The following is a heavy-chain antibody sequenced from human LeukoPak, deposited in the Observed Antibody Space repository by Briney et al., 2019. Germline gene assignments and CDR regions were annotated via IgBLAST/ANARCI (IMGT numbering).Heavy chain of an antibody. Sequence: ASETLSLTCTVSGGSISSYYWSWIRQPPGKGLEWIGYIYYSGSTNYNPSLKSRVTISVDTSKNQFSLKLNSVTAADTAMYYCAREQFLYFFDYWGQGVLVTVSS. CDR2: IYYSGST. J-gene: IGHJ4*02. CDR1: GGSISSYY. D-gene: IGHD2/OR15-2a*01. V-gene: IGHV4-59*12. CDR3: AREQFLYFFDY.